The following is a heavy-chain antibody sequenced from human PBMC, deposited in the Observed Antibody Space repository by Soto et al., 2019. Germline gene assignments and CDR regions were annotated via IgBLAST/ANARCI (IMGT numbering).Heavy chain of an antibody. CDR3: TTRYYDYVWGSYRQPFYFDF. CDR2: IKSKSDGGTT. J-gene: IGHJ4*02. CDR1: GFTFSDAW. D-gene: IGHD3-16*02. Sequence: EVQLVESGGGLVKPGGSLRLACAASGFTFSDAWMNWVRQAPGKGLEWFGHIKSKSDGGTTDYAAPVKGRFTISRDDSKNTLYLQMNSMKTEDTAVYYCTTRYYDYVWGSYRQPFYFDFWGQGTLVTVSS. V-gene: IGHV3-15*07.